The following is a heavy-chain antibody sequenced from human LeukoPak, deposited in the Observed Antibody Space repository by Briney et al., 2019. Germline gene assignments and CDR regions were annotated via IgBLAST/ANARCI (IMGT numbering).Heavy chain of an antibody. V-gene: IGHV4-4*02. CDR2: IYHSGST. Sequence: SETLSLTCAVSGDSISSTNWWTWVRQPPGKGLEWIGEIYHSGSTNYNPSLKSRVTISVDTSKNQFSLKLSSVTAADTAVYYCARGPRKHIVVVTAIRTLFDYWGQGTLVTVSS. CDR1: GDSISSTNW. D-gene: IGHD2-21*02. CDR3: ARGPRKHIVVVTAIRTLFDY. J-gene: IGHJ4*02.